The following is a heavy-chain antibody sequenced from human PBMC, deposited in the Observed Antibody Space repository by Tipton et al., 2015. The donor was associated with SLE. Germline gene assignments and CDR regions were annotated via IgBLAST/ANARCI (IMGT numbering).Heavy chain of an antibody. D-gene: IGHD6-13*01. CDR2: ISYDGSNK. J-gene: IGHJ4*02. V-gene: IGHV3-30-3*01. CDR1: GFTFSSYA. Sequence: SLRLSCAASGFTFSSYAMHWVRQAPGKGLEWVAVISYDGSNKYYADSVKGRFTISRDNAKNSLYLQMNSLRAEDTAVYYCARVQLVADYWGQGTLVTVSS. CDR3: ARVQLVADY.